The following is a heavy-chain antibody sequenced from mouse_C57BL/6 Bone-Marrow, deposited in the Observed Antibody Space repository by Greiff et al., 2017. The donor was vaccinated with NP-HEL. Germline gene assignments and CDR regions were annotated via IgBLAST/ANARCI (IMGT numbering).Heavy chain of an antibody. D-gene: IGHD1-1*02. V-gene: IGHV1-54*01. CDR3: ASYCGGYSYDIDY. CDR1: GYAFTNYL. CDR2: ISPGSGGT. Sequence: VQVVESGAELVRPGTSVKVSCKASGYAFTNYLIEWVKQRPGQGLEWIGVISPGSGGTNYNEKFKGKATLTADKSSSTAYMQLSSLESEDSAVYFWASYCGGYSYDIDYWGQGTTLTVSS. J-gene: IGHJ2*01.